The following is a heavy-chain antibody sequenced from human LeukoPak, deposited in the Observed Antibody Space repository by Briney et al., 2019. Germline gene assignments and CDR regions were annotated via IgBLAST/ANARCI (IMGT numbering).Heavy chain of an antibody. CDR1: GYSFTSYW. CDR3: ARLVVVAATHYYYGMDV. V-gene: IGHV5-51*01. J-gene: IGHJ6*02. D-gene: IGHD2-15*01. CDR2: IYPGDSDT. Sequence: GESLKISCKGSGYSFTSYWIGWVRQMPGKGLEWMGIIYPGDSDTRYSPSFQGQVTISADKSISTAYLQWSSLKASDTAMYYCARLVVVAATHYYYGMDVWGQGTTVTVSS.